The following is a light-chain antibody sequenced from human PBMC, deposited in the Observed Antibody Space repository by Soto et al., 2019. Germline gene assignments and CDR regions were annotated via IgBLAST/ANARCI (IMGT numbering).Light chain of an antibody. Sequence: IVMTQSPPTLSVSPGEGATLACRASQSLRSNLAWYQQKPGQAPRLLIYGASTRATGIPARFSGSGSGTDFTLTISGLQSEDAAVYYCQQYGYLPRTFGQGTKVEI. CDR2: GAS. J-gene: IGKJ1*01. V-gene: IGKV3-15*01. CDR3: QQYGYLPRT. CDR1: QSLRSN.